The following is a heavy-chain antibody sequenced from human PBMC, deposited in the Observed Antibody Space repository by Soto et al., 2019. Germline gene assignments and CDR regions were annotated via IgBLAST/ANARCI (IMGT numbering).Heavy chain of an antibody. Sequence: SVKVSCKASGGTFSSYAISWVRQATGQGLEWMGGIIPTFGTANYAHKFQGRVTITADKSTSTAYMELSSLRSEDTAVYYCARYRSGTTRDYYYGMDVWGQGTTVTVSS. CDR1: GGTFSSYA. D-gene: IGHD1-7*01. CDR2: IIPTFGTA. CDR3: ARYRSGTTRDYYYGMDV. J-gene: IGHJ6*02. V-gene: IGHV1-69*06.